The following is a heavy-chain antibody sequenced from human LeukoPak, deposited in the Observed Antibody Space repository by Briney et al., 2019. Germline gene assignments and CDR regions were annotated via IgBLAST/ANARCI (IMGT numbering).Heavy chain of an antibody. D-gene: IGHD3-10*01. CDR2: ISSSGSTI. J-gene: IGHJ5*02. V-gene: IGHV3-11*01. CDR1: GFTFSDYY. CDR3: AKAPGAPSNWFDP. Sequence: GGSPRLSCAASGFTFSDYYMSWIRQAPGKGLEWVSYISSSGSTIYYADSVKGRFTISRDNAKNSLYLQMNSLRAEDTAVYYCAKAPGAPSNWFDPWGQGTLVTVSS.